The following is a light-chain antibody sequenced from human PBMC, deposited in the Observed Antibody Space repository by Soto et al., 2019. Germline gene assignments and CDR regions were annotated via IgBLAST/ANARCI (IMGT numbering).Light chain of an antibody. V-gene: IGKV1-33*01. Sequence: DIQLTQSPSSLSASVGDRVTVTCQASEDISTYVNWYQQRSGRAPKLLIYDASNLETGVPSRFSGSGSGTDFALTITSLQPEDFATYFCQQYQNLPLTFGGGTKVDIK. CDR2: DAS. J-gene: IGKJ4*01. CDR3: QQYQNLPLT. CDR1: EDISTY.